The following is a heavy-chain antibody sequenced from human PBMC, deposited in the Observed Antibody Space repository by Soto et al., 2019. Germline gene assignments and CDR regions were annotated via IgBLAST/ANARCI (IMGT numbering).Heavy chain of an antibody. Sequence: QVQLMQSGAEVKKPGASVKVSCKASGDTFTDYYIHWVRQAPGQGLEWMGTVNPSGGHATYAQQFLGRVTMTRDTSTSTLDMELTSLTSDDTAVYYCARGGHVVVVTAALDYWGQGTLVTVSS. CDR3: ARGGHVVVVTAALDY. CDR1: GDTFTDYY. J-gene: IGHJ4*02. V-gene: IGHV1-46*01. CDR2: VNPSGGHA. D-gene: IGHD2-21*02.